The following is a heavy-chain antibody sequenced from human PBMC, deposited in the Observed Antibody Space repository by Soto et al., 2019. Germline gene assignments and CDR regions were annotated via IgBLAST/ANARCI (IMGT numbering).Heavy chain of an antibody. CDR1: GGSFSGYY. Sequence: SETLSLTCAVYGGSFSGYYWSWIRQPPGKGLEWIGEINHSGSTNYNPSLKSRVTISVDTSKNQFSLKLSSVTAADTAVYYCAKGAAAGTGFYYYYYMDVWGKGTTVTVSS. CDR2: INHSGST. J-gene: IGHJ6*03. D-gene: IGHD6-13*01. CDR3: AKGAAAGTGFYYYYYMDV. V-gene: IGHV4-34*01.